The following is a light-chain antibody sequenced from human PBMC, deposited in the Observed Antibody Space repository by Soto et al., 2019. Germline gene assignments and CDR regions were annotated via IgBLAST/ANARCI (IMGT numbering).Light chain of an antibody. CDR1: QSVSINY. V-gene: IGKV3-20*01. J-gene: IGKJ4*01. CDR3: QLHGRPPLT. Sequence: IGWAQCTETLYLSPGARAILSLRSSQSVSINYLAWYQQKPGQTPKVLIYRASTRATGIPDRFSCSGSGPDFTLAIGRREAEDFAVHYMQLHGRPPLTIGGGTKVDIK. CDR2: RAS.